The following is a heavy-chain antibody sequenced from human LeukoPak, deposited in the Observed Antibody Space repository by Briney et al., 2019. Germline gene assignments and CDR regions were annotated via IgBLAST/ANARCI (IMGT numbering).Heavy chain of an antibody. CDR2: INPNSGGT. CDR1: GYTFTGYY. V-gene: IGHV1-2*02. D-gene: IGHD3-9*01. CDR3: ARELLRYFDWLRDAFDI. Sequence: GASVRVSCKASGYTFTGYYMHWVRQAPGQGLEWMGWINPNSGGTNYAQKFQGRVTMTRDTSISTAYMELSRLRSDDTAVYYCARELLRYFDWLRDAFDIWGQGTMVTVSS. J-gene: IGHJ3*02.